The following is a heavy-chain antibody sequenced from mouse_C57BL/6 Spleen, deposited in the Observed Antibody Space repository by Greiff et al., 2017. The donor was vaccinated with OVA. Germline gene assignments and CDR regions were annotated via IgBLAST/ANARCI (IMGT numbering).Heavy chain of an antibody. CDR1: GFTFSDYG. CDR2: ISSGSSTI. J-gene: IGHJ2*01. Sequence: EVHLVESGGGLVKPGGSLTLSCAASGFTFSDYGMHWVRQAPEKGLEWVAYISSGSSTIYYADTVKGRFTIPRDNAKNTLFLQMTSLRSEDTAMDYCARYSYYGSSYYCDYWGQGPTLTVSA. D-gene: IGHD1-1*01. CDR3: ARYSYYGSSYYCDY. V-gene: IGHV5-17*01.